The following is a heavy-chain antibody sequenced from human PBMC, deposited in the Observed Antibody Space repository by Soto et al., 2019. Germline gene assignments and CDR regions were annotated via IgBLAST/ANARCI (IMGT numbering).Heavy chain of an antibody. CDR2: IYTSGST. CDR3: ARDEPTVRRDNWFDP. V-gene: IGHV4-4*07. D-gene: IGHD4-17*01. J-gene: IGHJ5*02. Sequence: QVQLQESGPGLVKPSETLSLTCTVSGGSISSYYWSWIRQPAGKGLEWIGRIYTSGSTNYNPSLKSRVTMSVDTSKNQFSLKLSSVTAADTAVYYCARDEPTVRRDNWFDPWGQGTLVTVSS. CDR1: GGSISSYY.